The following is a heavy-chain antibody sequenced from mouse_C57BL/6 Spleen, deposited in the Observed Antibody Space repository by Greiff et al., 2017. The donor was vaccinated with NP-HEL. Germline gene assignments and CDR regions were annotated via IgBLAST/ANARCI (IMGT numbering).Heavy chain of an antibody. Sequence: EVKLQESGGGLVQPGGSLKLSCAASGFTFGDYYMYWVRQTPEKRLEWVAYISNGGGSTYYPDTVKGRFTISRDNAKNTLYLQMSRLKSEDTAMYYCARREELFYYAMDYWGQGTSVTVSS. CDR1: GFTFGDYY. CDR3: ARREELFYYAMDY. V-gene: IGHV5-12*01. J-gene: IGHJ4*01. CDR2: ISNGGGST.